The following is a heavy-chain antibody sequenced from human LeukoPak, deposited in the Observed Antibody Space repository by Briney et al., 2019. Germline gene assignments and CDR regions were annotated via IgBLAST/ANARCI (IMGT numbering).Heavy chain of an antibody. J-gene: IGHJ6*02. CDR1: GFTFRSHS. CDR2: ITSSSSFI. D-gene: IGHD2-15*01. Sequence: GGSLRLSCAAYGFTFRSHSMNWVRQAPGKGLEWVCSITSSSSFIYHAESVKGRFTISRDNAKNSLYLQMNGLRAEDTAVYYCARDMTGRGCSGGSCYGYGLDVWGQGTTVTVSS. CDR3: ARDMTGRGCSGGSCYGYGLDV. V-gene: IGHV3-21*01.